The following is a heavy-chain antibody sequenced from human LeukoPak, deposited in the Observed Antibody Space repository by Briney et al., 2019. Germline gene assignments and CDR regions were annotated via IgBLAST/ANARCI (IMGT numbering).Heavy chain of an antibody. Sequence: PGGSLRLSCAASGFMFSRFGMHWVRQAPGKGLEWVSAISGSGDNTYYADSVKGRFTVSRDNSKNTLYVQMKSLRAEDTAVYYCAKDFVVVPGNVNYFDYWGQGTLVTVSS. CDR3: AKDFVVVPGNVNYFDY. J-gene: IGHJ4*02. V-gene: IGHV3-23*01. CDR1: GFMFSRFG. D-gene: IGHD2-21*02. CDR2: ISGSGDNT.